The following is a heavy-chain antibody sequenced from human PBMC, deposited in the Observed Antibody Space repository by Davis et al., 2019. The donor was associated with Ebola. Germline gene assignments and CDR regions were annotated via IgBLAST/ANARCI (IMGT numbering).Heavy chain of an antibody. Sequence: PVKVSCKASGYTFTGYYMHWVRQAPGQGLEWMGRSIPILGIGNYAQTFKGRVTITADKSTTTVYMELISLRAEDTAVYYCATDGSAVAGPTWGQGTLVTVSS. D-gene: IGHD6-19*01. CDR3: ATDGSAVAGPT. CDR1: GYTFTGYY. J-gene: IGHJ4*02. CDR2: SIPILGIG. V-gene: IGHV1-69*04.